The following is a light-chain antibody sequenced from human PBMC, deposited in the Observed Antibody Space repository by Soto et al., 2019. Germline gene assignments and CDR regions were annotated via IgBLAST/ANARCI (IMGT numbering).Light chain of an antibody. Sequence: ILLTQSPSSLSASVADRVPITCRASQGIDSSFAWYQRNPGKAPQLLIYAASSLQSGVPSRFSGSGAGTDFTLTISSRQPEDFATYYCQQLHDYPITFGQGTRLEIK. CDR2: AAS. V-gene: IGKV1-9*01. CDR3: QQLHDYPIT. CDR1: QGIDSS. J-gene: IGKJ5*01.